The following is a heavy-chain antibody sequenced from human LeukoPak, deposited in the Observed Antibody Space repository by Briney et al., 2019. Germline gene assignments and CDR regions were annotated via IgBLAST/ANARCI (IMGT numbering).Heavy chain of an antibody. D-gene: IGHD3-10*01. CDR1: GGSISSGSYY. CDR3: AREVVGYGSSDWFDP. CDR2: FYTSGST. J-gene: IGHJ5*02. Sequence: TASQTLSLTCTVSGGSISSGSYYWSWIRQPAGKGLEWIGRFYTSGSTDYNPSLKSRVTISIDMSRNQFALKLSSVTAADTAVYYCAREVVGYGSSDWFDPWGQGTLVTVSS. V-gene: IGHV4-61*02.